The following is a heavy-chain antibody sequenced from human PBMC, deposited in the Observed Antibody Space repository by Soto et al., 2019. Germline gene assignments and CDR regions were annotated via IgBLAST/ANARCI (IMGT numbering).Heavy chain of an antibody. J-gene: IGHJ3*02. CDR3: ERGGRGAFDI. CDR2: IHSDGSST. Sequence: EVQLVESGGGLVQPGESLRLSCAASGFTFSYYWMHWVRQAPGKGLVWVSRIHSDGSSTTYADSVKGRFTISRDNARNTVYLQMNSLRVGDTAVYYCERGGRGAFDIWGPGTVVTVSS. CDR1: GFTFSYYW. V-gene: IGHV3-74*01. D-gene: IGHD1-26*01.